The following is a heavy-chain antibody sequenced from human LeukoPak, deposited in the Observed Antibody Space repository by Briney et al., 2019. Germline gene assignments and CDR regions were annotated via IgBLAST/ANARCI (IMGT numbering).Heavy chain of an antibody. J-gene: IGHJ4*02. D-gene: IGHD4-17*01. CDR2: IHYSGST. V-gene: IGHV4-59*01. Sequence: PSETLSLTCTVSGGSISSYYWSWIRQPPGKGLEWIGYIHYSGSTNYNPSLKSRVTISVDTSKNQFSLKLSSVTAADTAVYYCARELYGDTDYWGQGTLVTVSS. CDR3: ARELYGDTDY. CDR1: GGSISSYY.